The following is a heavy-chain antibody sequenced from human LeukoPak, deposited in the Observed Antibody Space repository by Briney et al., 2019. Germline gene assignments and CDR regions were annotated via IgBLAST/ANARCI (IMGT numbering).Heavy chain of an antibody. Sequence: GGSLRLSCAAFGFTFSSHWMSWVRQAPGKGLEWLANIRQDGSEKYYVDSVKGRFTISRDNAKNSLYLQLNSLRAEDTAVYYCARDIVAAGLFWDYWGQGTLVTVSS. CDR3: ARDIVAAGLFWDY. CDR1: GFTFSSHW. CDR2: IRQDGSEK. J-gene: IGHJ4*02. V-gene: IGHV3-7*05. D-gene: IGHD6-13*01.